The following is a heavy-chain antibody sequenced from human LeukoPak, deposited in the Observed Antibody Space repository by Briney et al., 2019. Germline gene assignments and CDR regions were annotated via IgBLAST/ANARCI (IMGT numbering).Heavy chain of an antibody. CDR1: GFTFSTHG. J-gene: IGHJ4*01. CDR3: AKVKSGNYNGFDY. Sequence: GGSLRLSCAASGFTFSTHGMHWVRQAPGKGLEWVAFIQYDGGIKYSADSVKGRFPISRDNSKKTLYLQMNSLRAEDTAVYYCAKVKSGNYNGFDYWGQGTLVTVSS. CDR2: IQYDGGIK. D-gene: IGHD1-26*01. V-gene: IGHV3-30*02.